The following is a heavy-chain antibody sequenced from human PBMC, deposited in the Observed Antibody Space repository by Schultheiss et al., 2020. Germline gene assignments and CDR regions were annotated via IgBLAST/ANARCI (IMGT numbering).Heavy chain of an antibody. CDR3: AKPGPYCGPNCYGQFDS. CDR2: ISSSSSYI. J-gene: IGHJ4*02. Sequence: GGSLRLSCAASAFTFSSYSMNWVRQAPGKGLEWVSYISSSSSYIYYADSVKGRFTISRDNSKNTLYLQLNTLRAEDTAVYYCAKPGPYCGPNCYGQFDSWGPGTLVTVSS. D-gene: IGHD2-21*02. V-gene: IGHV3-21*05. CDR1: AFTFSSYS.